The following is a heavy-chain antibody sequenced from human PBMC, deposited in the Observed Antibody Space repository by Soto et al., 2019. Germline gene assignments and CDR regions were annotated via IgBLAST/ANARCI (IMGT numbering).Heavy chain of an antibody. Sequence: EVQLLESGGGLVQPGGSLRLSCAASGFTFSSYAMSWVRQAPGKGLEWVSAISGSGGSTYYADSVKGRFTISRDNSKNTLYLQMNSLRAEDTAVYYCAKERMVVAGLANRFDPWGQGTLVTVSS. J-gene: IGHJ5*02. V-gene: IGHV3-23*01. CDR2: ISGSGGST. CDR3: AKERMVVAGLANRFDP. CDR1: GFTFSSYA. D-gene: IGHD3-16*01.